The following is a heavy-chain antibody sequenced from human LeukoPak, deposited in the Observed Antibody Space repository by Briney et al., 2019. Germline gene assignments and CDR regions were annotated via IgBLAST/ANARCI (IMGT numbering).Heavy chain of an antibody. D-gene: IGHD5-24*01. Sequence: PGGSLRLSCAASGFTFSRNAMHWVRQTPGKGLEGVAVISYDGSTTYYSDSVKGRFTISRDNSKITLYLQMNSLRAEDTAVFYCARDTGDGVTPPDYYYYMDVWGTGTTVTVSS. CDR2: ISYDGSTT. J-gene: IGHJ6*03. CDR3: ARDTGDGVTPPDYYYYMDV. CDR1: GFTFSRNA. V-gene: IGHV3-30*04.